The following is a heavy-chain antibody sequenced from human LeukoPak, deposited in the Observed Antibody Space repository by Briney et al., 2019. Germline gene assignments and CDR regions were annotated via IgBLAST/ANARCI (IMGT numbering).Heavy chain of an antibody. D-gene: IGHD7-27*01. J-gene: IGHJ3*02. CDR3: AGDFPSLGDAFDI. CDR2: IYYSGST. Sequence: PSETLSLTCTVSGVSISNYYWSWIRQPPGKGLEWIGYIYYSGSTNYNPSLKSRVTISLDTSKNQFSLKLTSMTAADTAVYYCAGDFPSLGDAFDIWGQGTMVTVSS. CDR1: GVSISNYY. V-gene: IGHV4-59*01.